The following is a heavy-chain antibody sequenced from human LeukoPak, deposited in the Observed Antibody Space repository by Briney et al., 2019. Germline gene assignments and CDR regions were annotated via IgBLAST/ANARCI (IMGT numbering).Heavy chain of an antibody. CDR3: AKVIPGELPYYYYYMDV. D-gene: IGHD1-26*01. Sequence: PGGSLRLSCAASGFTFSSYAMSWVRQAPGKGLEWVSAISGSGGSTYYADSVKGRFTISRDNSKNTLYLQMNSLRAEDTAVYYCAKVIPGELPYYYYYMDVWGKGTTVTVSS. CDR2: ISGSGGST. J-gene: IGHJ6*03. CDR1: GFTFSSYA. V-gene: IGHV3-23*01.